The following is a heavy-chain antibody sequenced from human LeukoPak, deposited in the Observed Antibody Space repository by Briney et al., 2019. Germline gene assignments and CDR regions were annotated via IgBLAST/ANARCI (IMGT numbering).Heavy chain of an antibody. CDR1: GFTFSSYG. J-gene: IGHJ4*02. D-gene: IGHD5-12*01. CDR3: ARGSDYDYILSY. CDR2: ISYDGSNK. V-gene: IGHV3-30*19. Sequence: GGSLRLSCAASGFTFSSYGMHWVRQAPGKGLEWVAVISYDGSNKYYADSVKGRFTISRDNSKNTLYLQMNSLRAEDTTVYYCARGSDYDYILSYWGQGTLVTVSS.